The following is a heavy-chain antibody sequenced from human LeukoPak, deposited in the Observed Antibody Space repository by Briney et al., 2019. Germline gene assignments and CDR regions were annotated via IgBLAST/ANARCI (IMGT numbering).Heavy chain of an antibody. CDR1: GGSISSSSYY. V-gene: IGHV4-39*01. J-gene: IGHJ4*02. CDR3: ARVEMATTPDY. D-gene: IGHD5-12*01. Sequence: SETLSLTGTVSGGSISSSSYYWGWIRQPPGKGLEWIGSIYYSGSTYYNPSLKSRVTISVDTSKNQFSLKLSSVTAADTAVYYCARVEMATTPDYWGQGTLVTVSS. CDR2: IYYSGST.